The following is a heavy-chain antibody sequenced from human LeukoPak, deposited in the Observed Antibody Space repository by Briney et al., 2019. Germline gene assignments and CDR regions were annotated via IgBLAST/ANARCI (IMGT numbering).Heavy chain of an antibody. CDR3: AKVGYGWYEVDY. V-gene: IGHV3-30*02. CDR2: IRYDGSEG. CDR1: GFTFSTYG. J-gene: IGHJ4*02. Sequence: GGSLRLSCPASGFTFSTYGMHWVRQAPGKGLDWVAFIRYDGSEGYYADSVKDRFTVSRDNSKNRMYLQMNSLRAEDTAIYYCAKVGYGWYEVDYWGQGTLVTVSS. D-gene: IGHD6-19*01.